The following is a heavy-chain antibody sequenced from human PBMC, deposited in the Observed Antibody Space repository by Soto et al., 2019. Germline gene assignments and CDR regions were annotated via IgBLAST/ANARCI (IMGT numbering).Heavy chain of an antibody. D-gene: IGHD5-18*01. Sequence: GESLKISCKGSGYSFTSYWIGWVRQMPGKGLEWMGIIYPGDSDTRYSPSFQGQVTISADKSISTAYLQWSSLKASDTAMYYCARPIRGYSPRVFYGMDVWGQGTTVTVSS. CDR2: IYPGDSDT. J-gene: IGHJ6*02. CDR1: GYSFTSYW. V-gene: IGHV5-51*01. CDR3: ARPIRGYSPRVFYGMDV.